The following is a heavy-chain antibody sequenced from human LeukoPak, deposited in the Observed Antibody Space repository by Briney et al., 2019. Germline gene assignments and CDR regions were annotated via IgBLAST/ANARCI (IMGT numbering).Heavy chain of an antibody. V-gene: IGHV3-43*02. D-gene: IGHD6-19*01. CDR1: GFTFDDYA. CDR3: AKGGSGWSYYFDF. Sequence: PGGSLRLSCAASGFTFDDYAMHWVRQAPGKGLECVSLISGDGGSTYYADSVKGRFTISRDNSKNSLYLQMNSLSTEDTALYYCAKGGSGWSYYFDFWGQGTLVTVSS. CDR2: ISGDGGST. J-gene: IGHJ4*02.